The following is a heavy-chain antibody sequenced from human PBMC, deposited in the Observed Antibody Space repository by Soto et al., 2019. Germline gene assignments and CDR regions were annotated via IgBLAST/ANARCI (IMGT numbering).Heavy chain of an antibody. V-gene: IGHV1-69*13. D-gene: IGHD3-3*01. CDR2: IIPIFGTA. CDR3: ARVRGVVMDAYYYGMDV. CDR1: GGTFSSYA. Sequence: ASVKVSCKASGGTFSSYAISWVRQAPGQGLEWMGGIIPIFGTANYAQKFQGRVTITADESTSTAYMELSSLRSEDTAVYYCARVRGVVMDAYYYGMDVWGQGTTVTVSS. J-gene: IGHJ6*02.